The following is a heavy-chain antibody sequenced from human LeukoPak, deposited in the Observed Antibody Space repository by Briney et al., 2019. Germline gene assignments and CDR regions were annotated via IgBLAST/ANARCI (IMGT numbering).Heavy chain of an antibody. V-gene: IGHV3-11*05. J-gene: IGHJ4*02. CDR2: ISSASIYT. CDR1: GFTFSDYY. Sequence: GGSLRLSCAAPGFTFSDYYMSWIRQAPGKGLEWVSDISSASIYTNYADSVKGRFTISRDNAKNSLYLQMNSLRAEDSAVYYCAREGGYSSSWYSDYWGQGTLVTVSS. CDR3: AREGGYSSSWYSDY. D-gene: IGHD6-13*01.